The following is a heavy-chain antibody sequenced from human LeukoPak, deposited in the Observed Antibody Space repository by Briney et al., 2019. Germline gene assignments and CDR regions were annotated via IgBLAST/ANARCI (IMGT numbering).Heavy chain of an antibody. J-gene: IGHJ6*03. D-gene: IGHD2-8*01. CDR3: ARYAKYGYYYYMDV. Sequence: SETLSLTCTVSGGSISGYYWSWIRQPPGKGPEWIGYIYHSGSTNYNPSLKSRVTISVDTSKNQFSLKLSSVTAADTAMYYCARYAKYGYYYYMDVWGKGTTVTVSS. V-gene: IGHV4-59*01. CDR1: GGSISGYY. CDR2: IYHSGST.